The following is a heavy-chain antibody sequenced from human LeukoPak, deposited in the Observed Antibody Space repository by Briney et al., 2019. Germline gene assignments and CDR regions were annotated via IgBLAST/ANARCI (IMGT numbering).Heavy chain of an antibody. Sequence: ASVKVSCKTSGYILTAYGVGWVRQAPGQGLEWMGWIDSKSGNTDYAHNSQGRIALTIAAPTNTAYMELWSLRSDDTAIYFCTRATHPAISGPQSDSWGQGTLVTVSS. CDR1: GYILTAYG. CDR3: TRATHPAISGPQSDS. CDR2: IDSKSGNT. D-gene: IGHD3-3*02. J-gene: IGHJ5*01. V-gene: IGHV1-18*01.